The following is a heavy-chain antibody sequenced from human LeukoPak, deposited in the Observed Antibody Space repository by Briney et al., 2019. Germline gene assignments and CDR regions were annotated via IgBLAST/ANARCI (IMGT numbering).Heavy chain of an antibody. CDR2: INHSGST. V-gene: IGHV4-34*01. CDR3: ARQLRVRGVNWFDP. D-gene: IGHD3-10*01. J-gene: IGHJ5*02. Sequence: SETLSLTCAVYGGSFSGYYWSWIRQPPGKGLEWIGEINHSGSTNYNPSLKSRVTISVDTSKNQFSLKLSSVTAADTAVYYCARQLRVRGVNWFDPWGQGTLVTVSS. CDR1: GGSFSGYY.